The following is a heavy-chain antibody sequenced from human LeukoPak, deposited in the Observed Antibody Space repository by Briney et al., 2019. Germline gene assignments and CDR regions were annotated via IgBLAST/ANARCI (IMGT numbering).Heavy chain of an antibody. CDR1: GGSISRGSYH. D-gene: IGHD6-19*01. J-gene: IGHJ3*02. V-gene: IGHV4-61*02. CDR3: AGHSIVAGTEYAFDI. CDR2: FYTSGTP. Sequence: SETLSLTCTVSGGSISRGSYHWNWIRQPAGKGLEWIGRFYTSGTPNYNPSLKSRVTILVDTSRNQFSLKLSSVTAADTALYYCAGHSIVAGTEYAFDIWGQGTMVTVSS.